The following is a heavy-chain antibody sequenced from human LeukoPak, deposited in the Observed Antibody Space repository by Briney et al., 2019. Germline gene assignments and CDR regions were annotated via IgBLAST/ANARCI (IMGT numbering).Heavy chain of an antibody. CDR1: GGTFSSYT. D-gene: IGHD3-10*01. J-gene: IGHJ4*02. V-gene: IGHV1-69*02. Sequence: SVKVSCKASGGTFSSYTISWVRQAPGQGLEWMGRIVPILGEPDYAQKFQGRVTITADMSTSTAYMELSSLRSEDTAVYYCARKGGLGTYGIFDYWGQGTLVTVSS. CDR3: ARKGGLGTYGIFDY. CDR2: IVPILGEP.